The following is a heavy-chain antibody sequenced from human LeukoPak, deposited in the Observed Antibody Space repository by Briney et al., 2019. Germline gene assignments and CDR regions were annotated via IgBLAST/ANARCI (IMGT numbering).Heavy chain of an antibody. CDR2: IYYSGST. D-gene: IGHD2-2*02. Sequence: SETLSLTCTVSGGSISSSSYYWGWIRQPPGKGLEWIGSIYYSGSTYYNPSLKSRVTISVDTSKNQFSLKLSSVTAADTAVYYCARCPKYCSSTSCYTGAFDIWGQRTMVTVSS. V-gene: IGHV4-39*01. CDR1: GGSISSSSYY. J-gene: IGHJ3*02. CDR3: ARCPKYCSSTSCYTGAFDI.